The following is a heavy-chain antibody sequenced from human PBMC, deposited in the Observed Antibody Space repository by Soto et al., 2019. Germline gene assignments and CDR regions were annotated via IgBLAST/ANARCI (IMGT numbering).Heavy chain of an antibody. J-gene: IGHJ4*02. CDR1: YGSISVSNVF. D-gene: IGHD4-4*01. Sequence: PSETLSLTCTVSYGSISVSNVFWCWDRQPPGXGLEXTGXIXXXXXAXXXPSLGTRVTFPVDTSKNQFYLTLYSVTAADTAVYYCARTTGRHLDFWGQGILVTVSS. CDR2: IXXXXXA. CDR3: ARTTGRHLDF. V-gene: IGHV4-39*01.